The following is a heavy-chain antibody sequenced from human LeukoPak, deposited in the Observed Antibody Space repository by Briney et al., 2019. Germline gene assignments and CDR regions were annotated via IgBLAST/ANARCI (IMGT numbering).Heavy chain of an antibody. J-gene: IGHJ3*02. CDR2: IYSGGTR. CDR1: AXTVSGNY. V-gene: IGHV3-66*01. Sequence: GGSLRLSCAASAXTVSGNYMTWVRQAPGKGLEWVSVIYSGGTRYYADSVTGRFTISRDNSKNTLYLQMNTLRAEDTAVYYCARLISVAGTGAFDIWGQGTMVTVSS. D-gene: IGHD6-19*01. CDR3: ARLISVAGTGAFDI.